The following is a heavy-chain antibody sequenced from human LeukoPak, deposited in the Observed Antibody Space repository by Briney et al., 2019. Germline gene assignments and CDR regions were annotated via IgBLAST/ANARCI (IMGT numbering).Heavy chain of an antibody. J-gene: IGHJ3*02. CDR3: ASVRLAVAGTAPGAFDI. V-gene: IGHV1-2*04. CDR2: INPNSGGT. Sequence: ASVKVSCKASGYTFTGYYMHWVRQAPGQGLEWMGWINPNSGGTNYAQKFQGWVTMTRDTSISTAYMELSRLRSDDMAVYYCASVRLAVAGTAPGAFDIWGQGTMVTVSS. D-gene: IGHD6-19*01. CDR1: GYTFTGYY.